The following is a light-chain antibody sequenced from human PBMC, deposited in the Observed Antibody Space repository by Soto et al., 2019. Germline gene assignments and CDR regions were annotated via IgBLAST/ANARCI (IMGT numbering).Light chain of an antibody. Sequence: QSVMTQPPSVSAAPGQRVTISCSGSSSNIGGNSVSWYQQHPGKAPKLMIYEGSKRPSGVSNRFSGSKSGNTASLTISGLQAEDEADYYCCSYAGSSPWVFGGGTKLTLL. CDR2: EGS. V-gene: IGLV2-23*01. CDR3: CSYAGSSPWV. CDR1: SSNIGGNS. J-gene: IGLJ3*02.